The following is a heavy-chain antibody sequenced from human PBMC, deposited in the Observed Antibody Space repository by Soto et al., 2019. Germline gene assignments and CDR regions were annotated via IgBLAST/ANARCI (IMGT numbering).Heavy chain of an antibody. J-gene: IGHJ4*02. V-gene: IGHV1-8*02. D-gene: IGHD5-18*01. CDR1: GGTFSSYA. CDR3: VSRGYGIDY. Sequence: GASVKVSCKASGGTFSSYAISWVRQAPGQGLEWMGWMNPKTGDTDYAQKFQGRVTMTRDTSISTAYMELSGLTSADTAVYYCVSRGYGIDYWGQGTQVTVSS. CDR2: MNPKTGDT.